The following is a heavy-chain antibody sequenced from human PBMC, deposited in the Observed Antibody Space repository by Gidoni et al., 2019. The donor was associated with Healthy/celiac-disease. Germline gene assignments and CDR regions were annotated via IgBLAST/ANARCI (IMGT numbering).Heavy chain of an antibody. D-gene: IGHD3-22*01. Sequence: WYSQAPGKGLEWVVFIRGKAYGGTTEYAASVKGRFTSTRNDSKSIAYLKMNSLKTEDTAVYYCTREGGYYYDSSGLRGFDYWGQGTLVTVSS. CDR2: IRGKAYGGTT. J-gene: IGHJ4*02. CDR3: TREGGYYYDSSGLRGFDY. V-gene: IGHV3-49*03.